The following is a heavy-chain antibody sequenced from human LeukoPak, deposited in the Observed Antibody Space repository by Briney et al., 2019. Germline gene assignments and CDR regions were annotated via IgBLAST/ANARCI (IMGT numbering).Heavy chain of an antibody. V-gene: IGHV4-39*07. D-gene: IGHD6-19*01. CDR1: GGSISSSSYY. CDR2: IYYSGST. CDR3: ARGVYSSGWYSLIFDP. Sequence: SETLSLTCTVSGGSISSSSYYWGWIRQPPGKGLEWIGSIYYSGSTYYNPSLKSRVTISVDTSKNQFSLKLSSVTAADTAVYYCARGVYSSGWYSLIFDPWGQGTLVTVSS. J-gene: IGHJ5*02.